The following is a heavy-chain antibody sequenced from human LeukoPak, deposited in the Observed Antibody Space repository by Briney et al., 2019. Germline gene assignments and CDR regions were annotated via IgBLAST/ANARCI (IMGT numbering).Heavy chain of an antibody. CDR1: GGSINTYY. CDR2: IYYSGST. V-gene: IGHV4-59*06. CDR3: ARDPRYYYDSSGNYWYFDL. D-gene: IGHD3-22*01. Sequence: SETLSLTCTVSGGSINTYYWSWIRQHPGKGLEWIGYIYYSGSTYYNPSLKSRVTVSVDTSKNQFSLKLSSVTAADTAVYYCARDPRYYYDSSGNYWYFDLWGRGTLVTVSS. J-gene: IGHJ2*01.